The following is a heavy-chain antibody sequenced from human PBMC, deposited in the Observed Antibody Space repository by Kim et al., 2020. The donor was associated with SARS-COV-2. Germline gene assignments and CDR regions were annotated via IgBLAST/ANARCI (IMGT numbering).Heavy chain of an antibody. CDR3: AKDLGYSYGYCGGDCYSAFDY. Sequence: GGSLRLSCAASGFTFSSYAMSWVRQAPGKGLEWVSAISGSGGSTYYADSVKGRFTISRDNSKNTLYLQMNSLRAEDTAVYYCAKDLGYSYGYCGGDCYSAFDYWGQGTLVTVSS. CDR1: GFTFSSYA. J-gene: IGHJ4*02. CDR2: ISGSGGST. D-gene: IGHD2-21*02. V-gene: IGHV3-23*01.